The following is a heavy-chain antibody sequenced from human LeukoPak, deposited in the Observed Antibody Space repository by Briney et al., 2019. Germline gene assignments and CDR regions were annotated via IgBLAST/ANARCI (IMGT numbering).Heavy chain of an antibody. CDR1: GFILDDFT. CDR2: INWDGGST. Sequence: GGSLRLSCAASGFILDDFTIHWVRQVPGKGLEWVSLINWDGGSTYYADSVKGRFTISRDNGKNSLYLQMDSLTTEDTAFYYCAKGDVDSPMNFYHWGQGTLVTVSS. D-gene: IGHD5-12*01. V-gene: IGHV3-43*01. CDR3: AKGDVDSPMNFYH. J-gene: IGHJ4*02.